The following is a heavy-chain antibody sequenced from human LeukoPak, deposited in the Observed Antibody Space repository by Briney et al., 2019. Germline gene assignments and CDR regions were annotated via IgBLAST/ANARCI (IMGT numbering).Heavy chain of an antibody. V-gene: IGHV3-74*01. D-gene: IGHD3-22*01. J-gene: IGHJ4*02. CDR2: ISGDESNT. CDR1: GLTFNTFW. Sequence: PGGSLRLSCGVSGLTFNTFWMHWVRHAPGKRQVWVSDISGDESNTAYADSVTGRFTISRDNGKNTLYLQMNSLRAEDTAVYYCAESSYDSGGLGYWGQGTLVTVSS. CDR3: AESSYDSGGLGY.